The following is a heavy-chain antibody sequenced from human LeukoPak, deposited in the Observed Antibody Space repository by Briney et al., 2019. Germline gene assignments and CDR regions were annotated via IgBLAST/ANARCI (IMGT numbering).Heavy chain of an antibody. CDR2: ISWNSGSI. D-gene: IGHD6-19*01. Sequence: GGSLRLSCAASGFTFDDYAMHWVRQAPGKGPEWVSGISWNSGSIGYADSVKGRFAISRDNAKNSLYLQMNSLRAEDTALYYCAKGTALDKQWLDPLDYWGQGTLVTVSS. CDR1: GFTFDDYA. V-gene: IGHV3-9*01. CDR3: AKGTALDKQWLDPLDY. J-gene: IGHJ4*02.